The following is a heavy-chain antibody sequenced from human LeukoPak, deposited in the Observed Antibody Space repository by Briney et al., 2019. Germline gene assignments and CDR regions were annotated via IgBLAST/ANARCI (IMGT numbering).Heavy chain of an antibody. CDR2: INHSGST. CDR3: ARGLSGYSSGWDAFDI. CDR1: GGSFSGYY. D-gene: IGHD6-19*01. V-gene: IGHV4-34*01. Sequence: PSETLSLTCAVYGGSFSGYYWSWIRQPPGKGLEWIGEINHSGSTNYNPSLKSRVTISVDTSKNQFSLKLSSMTAADTAVYYCARGLSGYSSGWDAFDIWGQGTLVTVSS. J-gene: IGHJ3*02.